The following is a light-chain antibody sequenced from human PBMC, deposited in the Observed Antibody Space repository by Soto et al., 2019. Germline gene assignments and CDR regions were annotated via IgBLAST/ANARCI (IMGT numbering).Light chain of an antibody. Sequence: EIVLTQSPGTLSLSPGERATLSCRASQSVSSTYLAWYQQKPGQAPRLLIYGASSRATGIPDRFSGSGSGTDFTLTISRLELEDFAVYYCQQYSSSPGGTFGQGTKVEIK. CDR2: GAS. CDR3: QQYSSSPGGT. J-gene: IGKJ1*01. CDR1: QSVSSTY. V-gene: IGKV3-20*01.